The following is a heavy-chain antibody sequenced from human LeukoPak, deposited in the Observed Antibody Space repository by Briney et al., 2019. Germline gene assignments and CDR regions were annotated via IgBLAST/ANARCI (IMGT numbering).Heavy chain of an antibody. CDR1: GGSISSGSYY. Sequence: SQTLSLTCTVSGGSISSGSYYWSWIRPPAGKGLEWIGRIYTSGSTNYNPSLKSRVTISVDTSKNQFSLKLSSVTAADTAVYYCARFFFSGTHYFDYWGQGTLVTVSS. CDR2: IYTSGST. J-gene: IGHJ4*02. D-gene: IGHD2/OR15-2a*01. CDR3: ARFFFSGTHYFDY. V-gene: IGHV4-61*02.